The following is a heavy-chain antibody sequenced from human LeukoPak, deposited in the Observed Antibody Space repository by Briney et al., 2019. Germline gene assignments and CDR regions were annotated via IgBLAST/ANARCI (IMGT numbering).Heavy chain of an antibody. CDR1: GFTFSSYS. D-gene: IGHD3-16*01. J-gene: IGHJ4*02. CDR3: ARADRLGAALLASFDY. CDR2: ISSSSSYI. Sequence: GGSLRLSCAASGFTFSSYSMNWVRRAPGKGLVWVSSISSSSSYIYYADSVKGRFTISRDNAKNSLYLQMNSLRAEDTAVYYCARADRLGAALLASFDYWGQGTLVTVSS. V-gene: IGHV3-21*01.